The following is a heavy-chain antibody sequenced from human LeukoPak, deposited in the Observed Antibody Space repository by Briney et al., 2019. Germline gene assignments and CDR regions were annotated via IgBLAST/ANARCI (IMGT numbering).Heavy chain of an antibody. J-gene: IGHJ4*02. V-gene: IGHV3-30*02. CDR2: SNK. Sequence: SNKYYADSVKGRFTISRDNSKNTLYLQMNSLRAEDTAVYYCAKQSSFDYWGQGTLVTVSS. CDR3: AKQSSFDY.